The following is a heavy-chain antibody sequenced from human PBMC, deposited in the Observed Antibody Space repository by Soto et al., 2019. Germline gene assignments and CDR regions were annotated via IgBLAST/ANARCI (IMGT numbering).Heavy chain of an antibody. CDR1: GFTFSSYA. V-gene: IGHV3-23*01. J-gene: IGHJ3*02. CDR3: AKDRDYSNKRGAFDAFDI. Sequence: GGSLRLSCAASGFTFSSYAMSWVRQAPGKGLEWVSAISGSGGSTYYADSVKGRFTISRDNSKNTLYLQMNSLRAEDTDVYYCAKDRDYSNKRGAFDAFDIWGKGTMVTVSS. CDR2: ISGSGGST. D-gene: IGHD4-4*01.